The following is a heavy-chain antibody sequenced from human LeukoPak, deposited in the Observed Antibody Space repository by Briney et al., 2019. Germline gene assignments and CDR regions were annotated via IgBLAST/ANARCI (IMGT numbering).Heavy chain of an antibody. Sequence: ESVKGRFTISRDNSKNTLYLQLNSLRAEDTAVYYCARPAGSFTILGVVDYFDYWGQGSLVTVST. CDR3: ARPAGSFTILGVVDYFDY. D-gene: IGHD3-3*01. V-gene: IGHV3-30*01. J-gene: IGHJ4*02.